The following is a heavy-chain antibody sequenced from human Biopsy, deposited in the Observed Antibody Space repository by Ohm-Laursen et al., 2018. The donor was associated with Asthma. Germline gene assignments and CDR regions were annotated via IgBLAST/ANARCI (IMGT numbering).Heavy chain of an antibody. CDR2: INPNSGGT. V-gene: IGHV1-2*06. Sequence: TVNDSGQASGYTFIGCHIHWIRQAPGQGLERTGRINPNSGGTNYAQKFQGRVTMTRDTSISTAYVEVSRLRSDDTAVYYCARGQKSAGDRWFDPWGQGTLVTVSS. CDR1: GYTFIGCH. D-gene: IGHD6-13*01. CDR3: ARGQKSAGDRWFDP. J-gene: IGHJ5*02.